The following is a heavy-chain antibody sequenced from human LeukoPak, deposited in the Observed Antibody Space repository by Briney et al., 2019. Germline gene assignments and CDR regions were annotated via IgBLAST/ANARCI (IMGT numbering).Heavy chain of an antibody. D-gene: IGHD3-3*01. Sequence: SSETLSLTCTVSGGSISSGGYYWSWIRQHPGKGLEWIGYIYCSGSTYYNPSLKSRVTISVDTSKNQFSLKLSSVTAADTAVYYCARVLLRHYYMDVWGKGTTVTVSS. V-gene: IGHV4-31*03. CDR1: GGSISSGGYY. CDR2: IYCSGST. CDR3: ARVLLRHYYMDV. J-gene: IGHJ6*03.